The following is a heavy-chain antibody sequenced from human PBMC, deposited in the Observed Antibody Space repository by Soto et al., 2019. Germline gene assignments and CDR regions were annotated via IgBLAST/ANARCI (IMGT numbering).Heavy chain of an antibody. CDR2: IYTTGSA. CDR3: ARDDYYDSNNWFDP. Sequence: SETLCLTCAVSGVSIKTYYWSWIRKPAGKGLEWIGRIYTTGSANHNPSLKSRVTMSVDTSKNQGSLKLTSVTAADAGVYYCARDDYYDSNNWFDPWGQGILVTV. D-gene: IGHD3-9*01. V-gene: IGHV4-4*07. CDR1: GVSIKTYY. J-gene: IGHJ5*02.